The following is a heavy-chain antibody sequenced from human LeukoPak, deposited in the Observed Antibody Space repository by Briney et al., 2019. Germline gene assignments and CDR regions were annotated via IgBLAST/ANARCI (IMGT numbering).Heavy chain of an antibody. D-gene: IGHD2-2*01. V-gene: IGHV4-61*02. Sequence: SQTLSFTCTVSGGSISSSNYYWNWIRQPAGKGLEWIGRIYTSESTDYNPSLNSRVTISVDTSKNQFSPKLSSVTAADTAVYYCARGGGVCSSTSCRAYYYYYYYYMDVWGKGTTVTVSS. J-gene: IGHJ6*03. CDR2: IYTSEST. CDR1: GGSISSSNYY. CDR3: ARGGGVCSSTSCRAYYYYYYYYMDV.